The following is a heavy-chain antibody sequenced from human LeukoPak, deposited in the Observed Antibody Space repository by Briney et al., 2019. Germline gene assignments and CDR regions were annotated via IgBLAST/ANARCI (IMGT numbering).Heavy chain of an antibody. CDR3: ASRTYPGYYYYYMDV. D-gene: IGHD1-14*01. CDR1: GGSISSSSYY. V-gene: IGHV4-39*01. J-gene: IGHJ6*03. CDR2: IYYSGST. Sequence: PSETLPLTCTVSGGSISSSSYYWGWIRQPPGKGLEWIGSIYYSGSTYYNPSLKSRVTTSVDTSKNQFSLKLSSVTAADTAVYYCASRTYPGYYYYYMDVWGKGTTVTISS.